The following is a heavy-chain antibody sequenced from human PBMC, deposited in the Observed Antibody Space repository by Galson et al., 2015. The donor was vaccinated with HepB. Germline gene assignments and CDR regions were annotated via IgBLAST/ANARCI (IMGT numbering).Heavy chain of an antibody. CDR1: GFTFSSYG. CDR3: AKDLYDVQVLRFLEWSTFDP. J-gene: IGHJ5*02. V-gene: IGHV3-30*18. D-gene: IGHD3-3*01. CDR2: ISYDGSNK. Sequence: SLRLSCAASGFTFSSYGMHWVRQAPGKGLEWVAVISYDGSNKYYADSVKGRFTISRDNSKNTLYLQMNSLRAEDTAVYYCAKDLYDVQVLRFLEWSTFDPWGQGTLVTVSS.